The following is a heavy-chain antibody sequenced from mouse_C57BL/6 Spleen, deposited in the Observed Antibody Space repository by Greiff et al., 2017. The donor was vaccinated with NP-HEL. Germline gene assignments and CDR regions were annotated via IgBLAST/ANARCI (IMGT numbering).Heavy chain of an antibody. CDR3: AREGGYGNYGYFDV. J-gene: IGHJ1*03. V-gene: IGHV5-16*01. D-gene: IGHD2-1*01. CDR1: GFTFSDYY. Sequence: EVKLVESEGGLVQPGSSMKLSCTASGFTFSDYYMAWVRQVPEKGLEWVANINYDGSSTYYLDSLKSRFIISRDNAKNILYLQMSSLKSEDTATYYCAREGGYGNYGYFDVWGTGTTVTVSS. CDR2: INYDGSST.